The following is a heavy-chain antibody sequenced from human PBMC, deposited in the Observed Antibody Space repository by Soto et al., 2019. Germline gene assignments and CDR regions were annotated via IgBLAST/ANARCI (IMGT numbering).Heavy chain of an antibody. CDR2: ISSSSSYI. D-gene: IGHD1-26*01. CDR1: GFTFSSYS. CDR3: ARGSWGVVGYFDY. Sequence: EVQLVESGGGLVKPGGSLRLSCAASGFTFSSYSMIWVRQAPGKGLEWVSSISSSSSYIYYADSVKGRFTISRDNAKNPLYLQMNSLRSEDTAVYYCARGSWGVVGYFDYWGQGTLVTVSS. V-gene: IGHV3-21*01. J-gene: IGHJ4*02.